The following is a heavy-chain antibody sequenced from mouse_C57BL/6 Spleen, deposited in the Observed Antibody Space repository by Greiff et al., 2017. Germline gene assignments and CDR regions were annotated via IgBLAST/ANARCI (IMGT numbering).Heavy chain of an antibody. D-gene: IGHD2-1*01. CDR1: GYTFTSYW. V-gene: IGHV1-64*01. J-gene: IGHJ3*01. Sequence: VQLQQPGAELVKPGASVKLSCKASGYTFTSYWMHWVKQRPGQGLEWIGMIHPNSGSTNYNEKFKSKATLTVDKSSSTAYMQLSSLTSEDSAVYYCARSYGNYAWFAYWGQGTLVTVSA. CDR3: ARSYGNYAWFAY. CDR2: IHPNSGST.